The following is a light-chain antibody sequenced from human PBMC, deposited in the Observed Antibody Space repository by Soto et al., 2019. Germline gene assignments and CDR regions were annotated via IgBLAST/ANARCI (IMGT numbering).Light chain of an antibody. Sequence: EIVMTQSPATLSVSPGERATLSCGSSQSVGSNLAWYQQKPGQAPRLLIYGAAIRATGIPARFSGSGSATEFTLTISSLQSEDFAVYSCQQHNNWTLTFGGGTKVEIK. J-gene: IGKJ4*01. CDR3: QQHNNWTLT. V-gene: IGKV3D-15*01. CDR2: GAA. CDR1: QSVGSN.